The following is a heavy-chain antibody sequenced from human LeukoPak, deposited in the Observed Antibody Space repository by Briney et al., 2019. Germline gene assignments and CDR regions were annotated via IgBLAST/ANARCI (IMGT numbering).Heavy chain of an antibody. Sequence: GSLRLSCAASGFTFSDYYMSWIRQAPGKGLEWVSYISSSGSTIYYADSVKGRFTISRDNAKNSLYLQMNSLRAEDTAVYYCARDQVVRGATPPYFDYWGQGTLVTVSS. V-gene: IGHV3-11*04. CDR2: ISSSGSTI. D-gene: IGHD3-10*01. CDR1: GFTFSDYY. J-gene: IGHJ4*02. CDR3: ARDQVVRGATPPYFDY.